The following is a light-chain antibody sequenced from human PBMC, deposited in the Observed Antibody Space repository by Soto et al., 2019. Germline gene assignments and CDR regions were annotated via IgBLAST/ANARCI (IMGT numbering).Light chain of an antibody. Sequence: QSVLTQSPSASASLGASVKLTCTLSSGHSNYAIAWHQQQPEKGPRYLMKVNSDGSHRKGDGIPDRFSGSSSGAQRYLTIPSLQSEDEADYYCQTWGTGIRVFGTGTKLTVL. J-gene: IGLJ1*01. CDR3: QTWGTGIRV. CDR2: VNSDGSH. V-gene: IGLV4-69*01. CDR1: SGHSNYA.